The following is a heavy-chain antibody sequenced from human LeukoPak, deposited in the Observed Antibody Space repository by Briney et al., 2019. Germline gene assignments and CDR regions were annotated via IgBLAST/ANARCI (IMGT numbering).Heavy chain of an antibody. D-gene: IGHD2-2*01. Sequence: ASVKVSCKASGGTFSSYAISWVRQAPGQGLEWMGGIISIFGTANYAQKFQGRVTITTDESTSTAYMELSSLRSEDTAVYYCARGGPDTVVVPAAFDYYYYYYMDVWGKGTTVTVSS. V-gene: IGHV1-69*05. CDR1: GGTFSSYA. CDR3: ARGGPDTVVVPAAFDYYYYYYMDV. J-gene: IGHJ6*03. CDR2: IISIFGTA.